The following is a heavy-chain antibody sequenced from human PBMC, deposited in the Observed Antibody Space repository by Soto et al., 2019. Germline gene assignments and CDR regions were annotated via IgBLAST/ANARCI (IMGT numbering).Heavy chain of an antibody. V-gene: IGHV3-23*01. D-gene: IGHD3-16*02. CDR3: AKDRKNDYVWGSYRYHFDY. CDR1: GFTFSSYA. CDR2: ISGSGGST. J-gene: IGHJ4*02. Sequence: EVQLLESGGGLVQPGGSLRLSCAASGFTFSSYAMSWVRQAPGKGLEWVSAISGSGGSTYYADSVKGRFTISRDNSKNTLYLQMNSLRAEDTAVYYCAKDRKNDYVWGSYRYHFDYWGQGTLVTVSS.